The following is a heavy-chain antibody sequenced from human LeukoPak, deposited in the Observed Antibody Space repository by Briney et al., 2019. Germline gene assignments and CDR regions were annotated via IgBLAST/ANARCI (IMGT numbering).Heavy chain of an antibody. CDR1: GYTFTSYD. J-gene: IGHJ6*03. Sequence: ASVKVSCKASGYTFTSYDINWVRQATGQGLEWMGWMNPNSGNTGYAQKFQGRVTMTRNTSISTAYMELSSLRSEDTAVYYCARERFGELLLGSHRGNYYYYYMDVWGKGTTVTVSS. D-gene: IGHD3-10*01. V-gene: IGHV1-8*01. CDR2: MNPNSGNT. CDR3: ARERFGELLLGSHRGNYYYYYMDV.